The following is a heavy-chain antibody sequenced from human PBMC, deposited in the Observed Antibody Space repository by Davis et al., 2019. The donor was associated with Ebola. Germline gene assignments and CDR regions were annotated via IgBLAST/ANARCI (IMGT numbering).Heavy chain of an antibody. CDR3: ARYQSGGWYFDL. CDR1: GGSISSGGYY. J-gene: IGHJ2*01. D-gene: IGHD2-2*01. Sequence: PSETLSLTCTVSGGSISSGGYYWSWIRQHPGKGLEWIGYIYYSGSTYYNPSLKSRVTISVDTSKNQFSLKLSSVTAANTAVYYCARYQSGGWYFDLWGRGTLVTVSS. CDR2: IYYSGST. V-gene: IGHV4-31*03.